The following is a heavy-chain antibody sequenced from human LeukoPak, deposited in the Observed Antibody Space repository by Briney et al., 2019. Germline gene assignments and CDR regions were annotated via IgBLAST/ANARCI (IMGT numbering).Heavy chain of an antibody. V-gene: IGHV1-69*05. CDR3: ARDRKVGEWLRPRGFDY. Sequence: ASVKVSCKASGGTFSSYAISWVRQAPGQGLEWMGGIIPIFGTANYAQKLQGSVTMTTDTSTSTAYMELRSLRSDDTAVYYCARDRKVGEWLRPRGFDYWGQGTLVTVSS. CDR1: GGTFSSYA. D-gene: IGHD5-12*01. J-gene: IGHJ4*02. CDR2: IIPIFGTA.